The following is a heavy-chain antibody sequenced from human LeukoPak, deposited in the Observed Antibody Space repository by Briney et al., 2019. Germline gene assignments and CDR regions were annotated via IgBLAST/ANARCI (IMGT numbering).Heavy chain of an antibody. J-gene: IGHJ4*02. CDR2: IYPRDSDT. V-gene: IGHV5-51*01. CDR1: GYIFTNYW. CDR3: ARRQYSGYDFDF. D-gene: IGHD5-12*01. Sequence: PGKSLKISCKASGYIFTNYWIGWVREMPGKGLEWMGIIYPRDSDTRYSPSFQGQVPVSADKSISTAYLQWNTLEASDTAMYYCARRQYSGYDFDFWGQGTLVTVSS.